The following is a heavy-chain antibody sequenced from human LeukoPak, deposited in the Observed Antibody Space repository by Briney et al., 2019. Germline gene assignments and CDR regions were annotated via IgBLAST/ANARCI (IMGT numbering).Heavy chain of an antibody. J-gene: IGHJ4*02. V-gene: IGHV3-30-3*01. Sequence: GGSLRLSCAASGFTFSSYAMHWVRQAPGKGLEWVAVISHDGINKYYADSVEGRFTISRDSSKNTLYLQMNSLRAEDTAVYYCARDSHAPDIDMVSCYFDYWGQGTLVTVSS. CDR3: ARDSHAPDIDMVSCYFDY. CDR1: GFTFSSYA. D-gene: IGHD5-12*01. CDR2: ISHDGINK.